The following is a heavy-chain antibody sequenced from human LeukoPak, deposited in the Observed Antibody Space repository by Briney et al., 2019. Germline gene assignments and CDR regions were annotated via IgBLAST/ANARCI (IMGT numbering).Heavy chain of an antibody. J-gene: IGHJ4*02. Sequence: SETLSLTCAVYGGSFSGYYWTWIRQPPGKGLQWIGEINHSGSTNSNPSLKSRIAMSVDTSKNQFSLKLSSVTAADTAVYFCARLIGYYDGSGYYSDYWGQGSLVTVSS. CDR3: ARLIGYYDGSGYYSDY. CDR2: INHSGST. D-gene: IGHD3-22*01. V-gene: IGHV4-34*01. CDR1: GGSFSGYY.